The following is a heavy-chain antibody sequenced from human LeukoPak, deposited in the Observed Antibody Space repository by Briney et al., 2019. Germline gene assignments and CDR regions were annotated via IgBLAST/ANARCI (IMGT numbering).Heavy chain of an antibody. CDR2: ISLTGLT. J-gene: IGHJ4*02. CDR1: GRSISITNW. Sequence: SETLSLTCGVSGRSISITNWLSWVRQPPGQGLEWIGEISLTGLTHYNPSLESRVTVSLDKSKNQLSRNLTSDPAADTGVYYCARENGAFSPFGYWGQGTLVTVLS. D-gene: IGHD2-8*01. V-gene: IGHV4-4*02. CDR3: ARENGAFSPFGY.